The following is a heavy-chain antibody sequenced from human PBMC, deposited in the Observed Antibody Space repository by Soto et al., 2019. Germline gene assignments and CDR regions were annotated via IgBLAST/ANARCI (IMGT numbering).Heavy chain of an antibody. CDR2: ISAFSGET. D-gene: IGHD6-19*01. V-gene: IGHV1-18*01. J-gene: IGHJ4*02. CDR1: GFTFSDYG. CDR3: VRDQQWLLPVPLNFDY. Sequence: QIQLVQSGAEVKKPGASVKVSCKASGFTFSDYGFSWVRQAPGRGLERMGWISAFSGETNYTQKSEGRVAMTTDAATTTAYMELRSLTVDDTAVYYCVRDQQWLLPVPLNFDYWGQGTVVTVSS.